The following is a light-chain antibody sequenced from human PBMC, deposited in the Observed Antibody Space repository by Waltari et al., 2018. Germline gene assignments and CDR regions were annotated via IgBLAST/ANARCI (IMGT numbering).Light chain of an antibody. J-gene: IGKJ4*01. Sequence: EIVLTQSPLSLPVTPGEPASMSCRSSQTLLFRNGFTYLVWFVQKPGQSPQLLFSLGSSRASGVPDRFSASGSGTDFTLEITRVEPEDVGIYYCMQALQPPLSFGGGTKVEI. CDR3: MQALQPPLS. V-gene: IGKV2-28*01. CDR1: QTLLFRNGFTY. CDR2: LGS.